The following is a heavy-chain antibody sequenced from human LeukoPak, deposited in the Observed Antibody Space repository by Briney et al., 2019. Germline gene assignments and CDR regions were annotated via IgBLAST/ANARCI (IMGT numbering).Heavy chain of an antibody. CDR2: IYPGDSDT. CDR3: ARPYCSGGSCYSFSFDY. V-gene: IGHV5-51*01. Sequence: GESLKISCKGSGYSFTSYWIGWVRQMPGKGLEWMGIIYPGDSDTRYSPSFQGQVTISADKSISTAYLLWSSLKASDTAMYYCARPYCSGGSCYSFSFDYWGQGTLVTVSS. CDR1: GYSFTSYW. D-gene: IGHD2-15*01. J-gene: IGHJ4*02.